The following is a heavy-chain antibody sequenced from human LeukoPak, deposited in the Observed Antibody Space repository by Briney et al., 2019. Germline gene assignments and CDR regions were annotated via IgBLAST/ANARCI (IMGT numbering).Heavy chain of an antibody. Sequence: ASVKVSCKASGYTFTTYAMNWVRQAPGQGLEWMGWINTNTGNPTYAQGFTGRFVFSLDTSVSTAYLQLSSLKAEDTAVYYCARDDSYYYGSGSLDYWGQGTLVTVSS. CDR3: ARDDSYYYGSGSLDY. J-gene: IGHJ4*02. CDR2: INTNTGNP. CDR1: GYTFTTYA. D-gene: IGHD3-10*01. V-gene: IGHV7-4-1*02.